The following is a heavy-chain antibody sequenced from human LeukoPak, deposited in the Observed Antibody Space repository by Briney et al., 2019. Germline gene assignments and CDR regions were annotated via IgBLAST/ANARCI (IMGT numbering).Heavy chain of an antibody. J-gene: IGHJ4*02. CDR1: GGSISSSSYY. CDR2: IYYSGST. CDR3: ARIPSGFGELFGYFDY. Sequence: SETLSLTCTVSGGSISSSSYYWGWIRQPPGKGLEWIGSIYYSGSTYYNPSLKSRVTISVDTSKNQFSLKLSSVTAADTAVYYCARIPSGFGELFGYFDYWGQGTLVTVSS. V-gene: IGHV4-39*07. D-gene: IGHD3-10*01.